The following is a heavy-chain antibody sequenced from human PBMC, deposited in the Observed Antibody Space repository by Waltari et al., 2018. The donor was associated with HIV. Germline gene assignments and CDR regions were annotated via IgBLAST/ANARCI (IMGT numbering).Heavy chain of an antibody. Sequence: EVQLVESGGDLVQPGGSLRLSCAASGFNFRSSWMHWIRKIPGKGLVWVSHISTDGSDTSYLESVKGRFTISRDNAKNTLYLQMNSLRVEDTAIYYCTRDLSTYGHEFDYWGQGTLVTVAS. CDR1: GFNFRSSW. V-gene: IGHV3-74*01. J-gene: IGHJ4*02. CDR2: ISTDGSDT. D-gene: IGHD3-16*01. CDR3: TRDLSTYGHEFDY.